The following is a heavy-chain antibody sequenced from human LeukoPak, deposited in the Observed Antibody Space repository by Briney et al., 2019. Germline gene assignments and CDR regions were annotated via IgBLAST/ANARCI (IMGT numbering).Heavy chain of an antibody. CDR3: AGRGYFDWLFPFDY. CDR2: INHSGST. V-gene: IGHV4-34*01. D-gene: IGHD3-9*01. CDR1: GLSFSGYY. J-gene: IGHJ4*02. Sequence: RPSETLSLTCAVYGLSFSGYYWGWLRQLPGKGLEGSGVINHSGSTNYNPSVKVRVTISVDTSKNQFSLKLSSVAAADMAVYYCAGRGYFDWLFPFDYWGQGTLVTVSS.